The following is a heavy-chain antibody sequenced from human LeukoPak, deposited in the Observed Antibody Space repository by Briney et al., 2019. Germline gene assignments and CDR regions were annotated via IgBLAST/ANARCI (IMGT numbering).Heavy chain of an antibody. CDR2: IYNHGRT. V-gene: IGHV4-59*01. D-gene: IGHD3-22*01. CDR3: ARLADYDSSGYLSY. J-gene: IGHJ4*02. CDR1: GASLTY. Sequence: LGTLSLTCTVSGASLTYWTWIRQPPGKGLEWIGVIYNHGRTEYNPSLKSRVTISFYTSANEVSLKLRSVTAEDTAVYYCARLADYDSSGYLSYWGQGTLVTVSS.